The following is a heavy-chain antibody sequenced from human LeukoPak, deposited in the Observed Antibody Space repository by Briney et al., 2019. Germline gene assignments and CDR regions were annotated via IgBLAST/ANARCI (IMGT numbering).Heavy chain of an antibody. CDR1: GYTFTGYY. D-gene: IGHD4-17*01. J-gene: IGHJ4*02. Sequence: ASVKVSCKASGYTFTGYYMHWVRQAPGQGLEWMGWINPNSGGTNYAQKFQGRVTMTRDTAISTAYMELSRLRSDDTAVYYCARTRAGGYGDDIYWGQGTLVTVSS. CDR2: INPNSGGT. V-gene: IGHV1-2*02. CDR3: ARTRAGGYGDDIY.